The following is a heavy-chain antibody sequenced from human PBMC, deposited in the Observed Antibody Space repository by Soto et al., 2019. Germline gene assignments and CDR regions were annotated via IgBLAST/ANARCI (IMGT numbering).Heavy chain of an antibody. J-gene: IGHJ6*02. D-gene: IGHD1-26*01. CDR3: ARDPLVRHPWDSMDV. V-gene: IGHV1-18*01. CDR1: GYTFTSYG. Sequence: QVQLVQSGAEVKKPGASVKVSCKASGYTFTSYGISWVRQAPGQGLEWMGWISDYNGNTNYAQKLQGRVTMTTDTSTSTAYMEMRSLRSDDTAVYYCARDPLVRHPWDSMDVWGQGTTVTVSS. CDR2: ISDYNGNT.